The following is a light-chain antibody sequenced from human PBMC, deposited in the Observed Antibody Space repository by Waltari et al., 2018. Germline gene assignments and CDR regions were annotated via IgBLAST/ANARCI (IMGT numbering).Light chain of an antibody. CDR1: SSDVGGYNY. CDR2: EVS. J-gene: IGLJ2*01. Sequence: QSALTQPASVSGSPGQSITISCTGTSSDVGGYNYVSWYKQNPGKAPKLMIYEVSNRPSGVSNRFSGSKSGNTASLTISGLQAEDEADYYCSSYTSSSTVVVFGGGTKLTVL. V-gene: IGLV2-14*01. CDR3: SSYTSSSTVVV.